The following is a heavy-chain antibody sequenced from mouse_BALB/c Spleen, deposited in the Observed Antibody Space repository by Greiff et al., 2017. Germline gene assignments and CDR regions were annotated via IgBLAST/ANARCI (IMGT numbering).Heavy chain of an antibody. V-gene: IGHV5-6-2*01. D-gene: IGHD2-4*01. CDR1: GFTFSSYY. CDR3: ARHDYDY. J-gene: IGHJ2*01. Sequence: EVQLVESGGGLVKLGGSLKLSCAASGFTFSSYYMSWVRQTPEKRLELVAAINSNGGSTYYPDTVKGRFTISRDNAKNTLYLQMSSLKSEDTALYYCARHDYDYWGQGTTLTVSS. CDR2: INSNGGST.